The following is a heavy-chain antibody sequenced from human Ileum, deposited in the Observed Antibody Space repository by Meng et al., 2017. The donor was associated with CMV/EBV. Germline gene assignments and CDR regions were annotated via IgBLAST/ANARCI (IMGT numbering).Heavy chain of an antibody. CDR1: GITFSSSW. J-gene: IGHJ3*02. V-gene: IGHV3-7*01. CDR3: AKHISGVRAFDI. CDR2: IKEDGSET. D-gene: IGHD2-21*01. Sequence: GESLKISCAASGITFSSSWMTWVRQAPGKGLEWVANIKEDGSETYYVDSVKGRFTVSRDNAKNSLYLQMNSLRAEDAAVYYCAKHISGVRAFDIWGQGTVVTVSS.